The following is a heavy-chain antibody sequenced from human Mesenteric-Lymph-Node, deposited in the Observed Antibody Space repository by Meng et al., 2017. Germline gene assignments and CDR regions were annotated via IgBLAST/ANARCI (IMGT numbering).Heavy chain of an antibody. V-gene: IGHV4-59*12. CDR2: IYYTGST. Sequence: SETLSLTCTVSGGSISSYYWSWIRQPPGKGLEWIGYIYYTGSTYYNPSLKSRLAISVDTSKNQFSLKLSSVTAADTAVYYCARANYGNTYYFDYWGQGTLVTVSS. CDR3: ARANYGNTYYFDY. J-gene: IGHJ4*02. CDR1: GGSISSYY. D-gene: IGHD3-16*01.